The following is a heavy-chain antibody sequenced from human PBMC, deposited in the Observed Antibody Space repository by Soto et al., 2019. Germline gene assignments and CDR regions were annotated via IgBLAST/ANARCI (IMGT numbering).Heavy chain of an antibody. CDR2: INPSGGST. V-gene: IGHV1-46*01. D-gene: IGHD3-22*01. CDR3: ARGYYYYDSSGLGAFDI. J-gene: IGHJ3*02. CDR1: GYTFTSNY. Sequence: GASVKVSCKASGYTFTSNYMHWVRQAPGQGLEWMGIINPSGGSTNYAQKFQGRVSMTTDTSTSTLYMELSSLRSEDTAMYYCARGYYYYDSSGLGAFDIWGQGTTVTVSS.